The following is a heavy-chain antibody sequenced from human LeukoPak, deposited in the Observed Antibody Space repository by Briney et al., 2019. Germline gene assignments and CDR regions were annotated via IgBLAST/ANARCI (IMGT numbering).Heavy chain of an antibody. V-gene: IGHV1-46*01. CDR3: ARDWAPADSGYDTYTDY. J-gene: IGHJ4*02. D-gene: IGHD5-12*01. CDR2: INPSGGST. Sequence: ASVTVSCKASGYTFTSYYMHWVRQAPGQGLEWMGIINPSGGSTSYAQKFQGRVTMTRDTSTSTVYMELSSLRSEDTAVYYCARDWAPADSGYDTYTDYWGQGTLVTVSS. CDR1: GYTFTSYY.